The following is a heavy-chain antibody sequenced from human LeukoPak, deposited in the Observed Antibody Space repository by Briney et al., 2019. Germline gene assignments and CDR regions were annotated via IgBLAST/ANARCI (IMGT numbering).Heavy chain of an antibody. CDR1: GYTFTSYD. D-gene: IGHD6-13*01. CDR3: ARGAAAAGTWDPNDYYYYYYMDV. V-gene: IGHV1-8*01. Sequence: GASVKVSCKASGYTFTSYDISWVRQATGQGLEWMGWMNPNSGNTGYAQKFQGRVTMTRNTSISTAYIELSSLRSEDTAVYYCARGAAAAGTWDPNDYYYYYYMDVWGKGTTVTVSS. CDR2: MNPNSGNT. J-gene: IGHJ6*03.